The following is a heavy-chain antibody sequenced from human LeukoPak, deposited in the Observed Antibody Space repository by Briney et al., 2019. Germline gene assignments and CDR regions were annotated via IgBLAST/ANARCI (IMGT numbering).Heavy chain of an antibody. J-gene: IGHJ4*02. D-gene: IGHD1-26*01. CDR3: ATGGSGRDLFDY. CDR2: FDPEDGET. CDR1: GYTLTELS. Sequence: GASVKVSCKVSGYTLTELSMQWVRQAPGKGLEWMGGFDPEDGETIYAQKFQGRVTMTEDTSTDTAYMELSSLRSEDTAVYYCATGGSGRDLFDYGGQGTLVTVSS. V-gene: IGHV1-24*01.